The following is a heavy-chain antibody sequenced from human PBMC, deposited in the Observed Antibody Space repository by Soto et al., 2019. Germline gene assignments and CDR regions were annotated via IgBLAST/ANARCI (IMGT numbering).Heavy chain of an antibody. CDR1: GGSISSGGYS. V-gene: IGHV4-30-2*01. D-gene: IGHD3-22*01. CDR2: IYHSGST. Sequence: QLQLQESGSGLVKPSQTLSLTCAVSGGSISSGGYSWSWIRQPPGKGLEWIGYIYHSGSTYYNPSLKSRVTISVERSKHQFSLKLSSVTAADPAVYYCARARGYYDDSNPYLYYFDYWGQGTLVTVSS. J-gene: IGHJ4*02. CDR3: ARARGYYDDSNPYLYYFDY.